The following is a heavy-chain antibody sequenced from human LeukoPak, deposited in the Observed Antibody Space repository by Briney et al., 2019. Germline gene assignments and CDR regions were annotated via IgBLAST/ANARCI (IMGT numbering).Heavy chain of an antibody. CDR3: AKSSDGFSALDY. J-gene: IGHJ4*02. CDR2: IWYDGSNK. D-gene: IGHD3-10*01. CDR1: GFTFSSYG. V-gene: IGHV3-33*06. Sequence: GGSLRLSCAASGFTFSSYGMHWVRQAPGKGLEWVAVIWYDGSNKYYADSVKGRFTISRDNSKNTLYLQRNSLRAEDTAVYYCAKSSDGFSALDYWGQGTLVTVSS.